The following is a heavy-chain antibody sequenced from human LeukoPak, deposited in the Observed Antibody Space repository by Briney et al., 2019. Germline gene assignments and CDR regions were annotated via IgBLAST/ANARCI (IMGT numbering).Heavy chain of an antibody. D-gene: IGHD6-13*01. CDR2: IIPLFGTA. J-gene: IGHJ5*02. CDR1: VYTFTRHG. V-gene: IGHV1-69*05. CDR3: ARDRGYDKGRGIAALNWFDP. Sequence: GASVKVSCKASVYTFTRHGISWVQQAPGHGLEWTGGIIPLFGTANYAQKFQGRFTITTDESTSTAYMELSSLRSVDTAVYYCARDRGYDKGRGIAALNWFDPWGQGTLVTVSS.